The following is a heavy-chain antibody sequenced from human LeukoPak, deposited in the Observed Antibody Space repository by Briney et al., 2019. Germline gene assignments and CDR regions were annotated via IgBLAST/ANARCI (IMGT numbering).Heavy chain of an antibody. CDR2: IRYDGTSK. J-gene: IGHJ4*02. Sequence: GGSLRLSCAASGFTFSSYAMSWVRQAPGKGLEWVAFIRYDGTSKYYADSVKGRFTISRDDSESTLYLQMNSLTAEDTAVYYCAKDLGGTFDYWGQGTLVTVSS. V-gene: IGHV3-30*02. D-gene: IGHD1-26*01. CDR1: GFTFSSYA. CDR3: AKDLGGTFDY.